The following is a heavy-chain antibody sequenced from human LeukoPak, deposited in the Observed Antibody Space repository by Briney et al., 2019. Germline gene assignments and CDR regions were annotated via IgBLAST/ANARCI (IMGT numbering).Heavy chain of an antibody. J-gene: IGHJ4*02. CDR3: ARQRGSDYVWGSYRPVYYFDY. CDR1: GYSFTSYW. Sequence: GESLKISCKGSGYSFTSYWIGWVRQVPGKGLEWMGIIYPGDSDTRCSPSFQGQVTISADKSISTAYLQWSSLKASDTAMYYCARQRGSDYVWGSYRPVYYFDYWGQGTLVTVSS. CDR2: IYPGDSDT. D-gene: IGHD3-16*02. V-gene: IGHV5-51*01.